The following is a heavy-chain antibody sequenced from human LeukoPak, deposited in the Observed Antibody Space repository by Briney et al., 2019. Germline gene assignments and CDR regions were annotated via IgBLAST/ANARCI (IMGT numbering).Heavy chain of an antibody. CDR2: IDSDGRIT. Sequence: GGSLRLSCAASGFTFSSHWMHWVRQAPGKGLVWVSRIDSDGRITTYADSVKGRFTISRDNAKNTLYLRMNTLRDEDTAVYYCARDYNWNPPDYWGQGTLVTVSS. D-gene: IGHD1-1*01. CDR1: GFTFSSHW. V-gene: IGHV3-74*01. CDR3: ARDYNWNPPDY. J-gene: IGHJ4*02.